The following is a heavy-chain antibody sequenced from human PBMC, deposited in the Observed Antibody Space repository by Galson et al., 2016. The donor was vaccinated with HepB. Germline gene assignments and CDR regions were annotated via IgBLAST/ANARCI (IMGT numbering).Heavy chain of an antibody. CDR1: GASINNGAW. CDR3: AKNGAYCSDY. D-gene: IGHD2-8*01. Sequence: SETLSLTCGVSGASINNGAWWSWVRQAPGQGREWIGEVHPARGTNYNPSLKSRVTLSVDQSKNQFSLQLRSVTDADTAVYFCAKNGAYCSDYWGQGTLVTVSS. CDR2: VHPARGT. V-gene: IGHV4-4*02. J-gene: IGHJ4*02.